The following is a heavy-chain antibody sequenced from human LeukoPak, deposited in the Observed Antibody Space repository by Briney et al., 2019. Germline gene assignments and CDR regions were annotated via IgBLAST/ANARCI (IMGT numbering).Heavy chain of an antibody. CDR2: ISGSGGST. J-gene: IGHJ4*02. CDR1: GFTFSSYA. V-gene: IGHV3-23*01. Sequence: GGSLRLSCAASGFTFSSYAMSWVRQAPGKGLEWVSAISGSGGSTYYPDSVKGRFTISRDNSKNTLYLQMNSLRAEDTAVYYCAKVKSGCGGDCYFSCFDYWGQGSLVTVSS. D-gene: IGHD2-21*02. CDR3: AKVKSGCGGDCYFSCFDY.